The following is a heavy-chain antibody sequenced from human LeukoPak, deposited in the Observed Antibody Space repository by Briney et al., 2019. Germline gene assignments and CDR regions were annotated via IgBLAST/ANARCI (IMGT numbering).Heavy chain of an antibody. Sequence: GRSLRLSCAASGFTFSTSWMHWVRRAPGKGLVWVSRINSDGTSTIYADSVKGRFTISRDDAKNTLYLQMNSLRAEDTAVYYCARGTGGWYNWFDPWGQGTLVTVSS. V-gene: IGHV3-74*01. CDR1: GFTFSTSW. D-gene: IGHD6-19*01. CDR2: INSDGTST. CDR3: ARGTGGWYNWFDP. J-gene: IGHJ5*02.